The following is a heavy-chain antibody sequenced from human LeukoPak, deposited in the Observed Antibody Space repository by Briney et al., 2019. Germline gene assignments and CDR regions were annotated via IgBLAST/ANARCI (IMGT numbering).Heavy chain of an antibody. CDR3: ARHGGDYVSYYYYYYMDV. CDR2: IYHSGST. CDR1: GGSISSYY. Sequence: SETLSLTCTVSGGSISSYYWNWIRQPPGKGLEWIGSIYHSGSTYYNPSLKSRVTISVDTSKNQFSLKLSSVTAADTAVYYCARHGGDYVSYYYYYYMDVWGKGTTVTVSS. J-gene: IGHJ6*03. V-gene: IGHV4-59*08. D-gene: IGHD4-17*01.